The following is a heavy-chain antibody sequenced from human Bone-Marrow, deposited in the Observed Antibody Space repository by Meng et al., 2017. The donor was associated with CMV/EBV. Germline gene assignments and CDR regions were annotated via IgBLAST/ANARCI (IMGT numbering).Heavy chain of an antibody. Sequence: GGSLRLSCAASGFTFSSYAMSWVRQAPGKGLEWVSVIYSGGSSTYYADSMKGRFTISRDDSKSTLYLHMSSLRAEDTAVYYCAKSVDLWSGYLDYWGQGALVTVSS. J-gene: IGHJ4*02. V-gene: IGHV3-23*03. D-gene: IGHD3-3*01. CDR3: AKSVDLWSGYLDY. CDR2: IYSGGSST. CDR1: GFTFSSYA.